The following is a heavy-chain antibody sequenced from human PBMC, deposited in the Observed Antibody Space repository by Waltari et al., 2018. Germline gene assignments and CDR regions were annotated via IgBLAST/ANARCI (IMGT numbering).Heavy chain of an antibody. CDR3: ARHGRWWLREDAFDI. J-gene: IGHJ3*02. V-gene: IGHV4-39*01. D-gene: IGHD5-12*01. Sequence: QLQLQESGPGLEKPSETLSLTCTVSGGSLSSSSYYWGWIRQPPGKGLEWIGSIYYSGSTYYNPSLKSRVTISVDTSKNQFSLKLSSVTAADTAVYYCARHGRWWLREDAFDIWGQGTMVTVSS. CDR1: GGSLSSSSYY. CDR2: IYYSGST.